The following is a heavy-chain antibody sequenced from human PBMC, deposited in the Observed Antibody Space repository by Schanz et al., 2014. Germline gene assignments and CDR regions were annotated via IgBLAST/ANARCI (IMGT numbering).Heavy chain of an antibody. CDR1: GGTFSSDT. CDR3: AREVGLYDRGWFDP. J-gene: IGHJ5*02. CDR2: IVPIAGIT. Sequence: QVHLVQSGAEVKKPGSSVTVSFKASGGTFSSDTFSWVRPAPGQGLEWMGRIVPIAGITNYAQRFQGRVTITADKSSDTAYTELSSLRSEDTAVYYCAREVGLYDRGWFDPWGQGTLVTVSS. V-gene: IGHV1-69*08. D-gene: IGHD3-22*01.